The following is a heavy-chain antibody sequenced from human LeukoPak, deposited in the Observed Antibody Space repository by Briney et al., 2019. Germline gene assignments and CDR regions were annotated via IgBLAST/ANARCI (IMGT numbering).Heavy chain of an antibody. D-gene: IGHD3-3*01. CDR3: ARDKTRITIFGVVIPPDH. J-gene: IGHJ4*02. CDR1: GYTFTSYG. Sequence: ASVKVSCKASGYTFTSYGISWVRQAPGQGLEWMGWISAYNGNTNYAQKLQGRVTMTTDTSTSTAYMELRSLRSDDTAVYYCARDKTRITIFGVVIPPDHWGQGTLVTVSS. CDR2: ISAYNGNT. V-gene: IGHV1-18*01.